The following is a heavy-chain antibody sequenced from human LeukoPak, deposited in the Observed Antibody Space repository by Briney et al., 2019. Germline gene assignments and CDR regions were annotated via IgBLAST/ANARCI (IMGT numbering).Heavy chain of an antibody. CDR3: ARRSGVYCSGSSCYSGGWFDP. J-gene: IGHJ5*02. Sequence: GESLKISCRGSEYSFINYWIGWVRQMPGKGLEWMAIIYPGDSDTRYDPSFKGQVTISADKSITTAYLQWSSLKASDTAMYYCARRSGVYCSGSSCYSGGWFDPWGQGTLVTVSS. CDR2: IYPGDSDT. V-gene: IGHV5-51*01. CDR1: EYSFINYW. D-gene: IGHD2-15*01.